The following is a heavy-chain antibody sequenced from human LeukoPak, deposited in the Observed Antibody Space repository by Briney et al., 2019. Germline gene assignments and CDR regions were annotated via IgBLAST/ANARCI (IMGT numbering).Heavy chain of an antibody. V-gene: IGHV4-59*01. CDR3: ARALRARITGTTASVYGMDV. CDR2: IYYSGST. D-gene: IGHD1-20*01. CDR1: GGSISSYY. Sequence: SETLSLTCTVSGGSISSYYWSWIRQPPGKGLEWIGSIYYSGSTNYNPSLKSRVTISVDTSKNQFSLKLSSVTAADTAVYYCARALRARITGTTASVYGMDVWGQGTTVTVSS. J-gene: IGHJ6*02.